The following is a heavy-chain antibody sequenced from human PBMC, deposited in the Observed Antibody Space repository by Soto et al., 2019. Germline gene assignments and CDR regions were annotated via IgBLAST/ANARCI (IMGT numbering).Heavy chain of an antibody. CDR3: ARGEYDFWSGYLVFDY. V-gene: IGHV4-30-2*01. J-gene: IGHJ4*02. D-gene: IGHD3-3*01. Sequence: QLQLQESGSGLVKPSQTLSLTCAVSGGSISSGGYSWSWIRQPPGKGLEWIGYIYHSGSTYYNPSLKRRVTISVDRSKNQFSLKLSSVTAADTAVYYCARGEYDFWSGYLVFDYWGQGTLVTVSS. CDR1: GGSISSGGYS. CDR2: IYHSGST.